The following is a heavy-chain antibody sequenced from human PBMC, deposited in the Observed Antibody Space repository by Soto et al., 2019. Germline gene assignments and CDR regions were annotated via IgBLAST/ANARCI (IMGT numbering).Heavy chain of an antibody. V-gene: IGHV3-15*07. Sequence: EVQLVESGGGLVKPGGSLRLSCAASDFTITNAWTNWVRQAPGKGLEWVGRIKTKSEGEATDYAAPLKGRFTISRDDSKNTLFLQMNSLKTEDTAVYYCTTGSVEGVWGQGATVTVSS. CDR2: IKTKSEGEAT. CDR3: TTGSVEGV. D-gene: IGHD2-15*01. J-gene: IGHJ6*02. CDR1: DFTITNAW.